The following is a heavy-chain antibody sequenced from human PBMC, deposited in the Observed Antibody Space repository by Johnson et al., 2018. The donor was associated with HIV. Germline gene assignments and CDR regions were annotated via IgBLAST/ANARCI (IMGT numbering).Heavy chain of an antibody. CDR1: GFTFSSYA. CDR2: ISYDGSNK. Sequence: QEKLVESGGGVVQPGRSLRLSCAASGFTFSSYAMHWVRQAPVKGLEWVAVISYDGSNKYYADSVKGRFTISRDNSKNTLYLQMNSLRAEDTAVYYCARDSVQQLADAFDIWGQGTMVTVSS. CDR3: ARDSVQQLADAFDI. J-gene: IGHJ3*02. D-gene: IGHD6-6*01. V-gene: IGHV3-30*04.